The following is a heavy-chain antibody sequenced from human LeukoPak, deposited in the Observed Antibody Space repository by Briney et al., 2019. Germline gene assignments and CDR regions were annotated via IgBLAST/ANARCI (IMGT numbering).Heavy chain of an antibody. Sequence: PSETLSLTCAVYGGSFSGYYWSWIRQPPGKGLEWIGEINHSGSTNYNPSLKSRVTISVDTSKNQFSLKLSSVTAADTAVYYCARRAQPRRGYCSGGSCYSYYYYGMDVWGQGTTVTVSS. CDR3: ARRAQPRRGYCSGGSCYSYYYYGMDV. CDR2: INHSGST. CDR1: GGSFSGYY. D-gene: IGHD2-15*01. V-gene: IGHV4-34*01. J-gene: IGHJ6*02.